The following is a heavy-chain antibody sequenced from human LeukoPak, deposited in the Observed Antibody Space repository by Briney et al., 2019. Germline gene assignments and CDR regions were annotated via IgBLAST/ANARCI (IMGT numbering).Heavy chain of an antibody. D-gene: IGHD6-13*01. V-gene: IGHV4-34*01. CDR1: GFTFSSYA. Sequence: GSLRLSCAASGFTFSSYAMSWIRQPPGKGLEWIGEINHSGGTNYTPSLKSRVTISVDTSKNQFSLKLRSVTAADTAVYYCARKEGGQLVNTRRWFDPWGQGTLVTVSS. CDR3: ARKEGGQLVNTRRWFDP. CDR2: INHSGGT. J-gene: IGHJ5*02.